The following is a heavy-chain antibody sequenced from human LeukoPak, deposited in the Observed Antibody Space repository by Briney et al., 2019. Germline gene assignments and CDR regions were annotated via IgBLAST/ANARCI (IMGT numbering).Heavy chain of an antibody. J-gene: IGHJ5*02. Sequence: GGSLRLSCAASGFTFRNHWMRWVRQAPGKGLEWVANIKQDGSEKYYVNSVKGRFTISRDNAKNTLYLLMNSLRAEDTAVYYCVRVKVGSWDWFDPWGQGTLVTVSS. CDR1: GFTFRNHW. CDR3: VRVKVGSWDWFDP. V-gene: IGHV3-7*01. D-gene: IGHD1-26*01. CDR2: IKQDGSEK.